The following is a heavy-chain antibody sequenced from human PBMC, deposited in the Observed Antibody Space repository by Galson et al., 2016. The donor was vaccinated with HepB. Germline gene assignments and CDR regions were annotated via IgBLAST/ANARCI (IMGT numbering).Heavy chain of an antibody. CDR1: GFTFSDYY. D-gene: IGHD3-9*01. V-gene: IGHV3-11*06. J-gene: IGHJ4*02. CDR2: ITGASTDI. CDR3: ANDWYGYMAY. Sequence: SLRLSCAASGFTFSDYYMNWIRQAPGKGLEWVSYITGASTDINYADSVRGRFTISRDNAKESLYLQMNSLRAEDTAVYYCANDWYGYMAYWGQGTLVTVSS.